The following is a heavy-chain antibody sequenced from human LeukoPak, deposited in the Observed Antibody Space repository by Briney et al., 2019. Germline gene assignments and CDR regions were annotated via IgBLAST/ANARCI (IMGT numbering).Heavy chain of an antibody. CDR3: AKDRRCSSTSCPFDY. J-gene: IGHJ4*02. Sequence: GGSLRLSCAASGFTFSSYGMHWVRQAPGKGLEWVAVISYDGSNKYYADSVKGRFTISRENSKNTMYLQMNSLRAEDTAVYYCAKDRRCSSTSCPFDYWGQGTLVTVSS. D-gene: IGHD2-2*01. V-gene: IGHV3-30*18. CDR2: ISYDGSNK. CDR1: GFTFSSYG.